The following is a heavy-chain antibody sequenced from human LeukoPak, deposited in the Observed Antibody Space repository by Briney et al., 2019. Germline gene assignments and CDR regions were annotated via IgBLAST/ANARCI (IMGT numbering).Heavy chain of an antibody. J-gene: IGHJ4*02. Sequence: GGSLRLSCAASGFTFSDYYMSWIRQAPGKGLEWVSYISSSGSTIYYADSVKGRFTISRDNAKISLYLQMNSLRAEDTAVYYCARDKNVITFGGDTDYWGQGTLVTVSS. CDR3: ARDKNVITFGGDTDY. D-gene: IGHD3-16*01. CDR2: ISSSGSTI. V-gene: IGHV3-11*01. CDR1: GFTFSDYY.